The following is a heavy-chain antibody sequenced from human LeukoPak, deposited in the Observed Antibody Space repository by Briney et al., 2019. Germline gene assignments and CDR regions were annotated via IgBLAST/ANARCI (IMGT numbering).Heavy chain of an antibody. V-gene: IGHV3-9*01. CDR1: GFTFDDYA. Sequence: PGGSLRLSCAASGFTFDDYAMHWVRQAPGKGLEWVSGISWNSGSIGYADPVKGRFTISRDNAKNSLYLQMNSLRAEDTALYYCAKDGSSSWFRYFDYWGQGTLVTVSS. CDR2: ISWNSGSI. CDR3: AKDGSSSWFRYFDY. D-gene: IGHD6-13*01. J-gene: IGHJ4*02.